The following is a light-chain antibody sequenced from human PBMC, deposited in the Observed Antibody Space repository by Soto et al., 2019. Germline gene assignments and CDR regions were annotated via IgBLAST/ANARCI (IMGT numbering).Light chain of an antibody. J-gene: IGKJ5*01. CDR3: QKYSSVIT. CDR2: GAS. V-gene: IGKV1-27*01. Sequence: DIHMTQSPSSLSASVGDRVTITCRASQGISSFVAGYQQKPGKVPRLLISGASTLQSGVPTQFSGSGSGTDFTLTITSLQPEDVATYYCQKYSSVITFGQWTRLEIK. CDR1: QGISSF.